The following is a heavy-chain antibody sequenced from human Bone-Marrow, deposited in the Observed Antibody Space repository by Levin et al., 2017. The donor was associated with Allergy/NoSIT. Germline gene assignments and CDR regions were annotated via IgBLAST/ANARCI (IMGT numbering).Heavy chain of an antibody. Sequence: GGSLRLSCAASGFTFSGSAMHWVRQASGKGLEWVGRIRSKANSYATAYAASVKGRFTIPRDDSKNTAYLQMNSLKTEDTAVYYCTRRPSRLVGRNCISTSCYRFDPWGQGTLVTVSS. CDR1: GFTFSGSA. CDR3: TRRPSRLVGRNCISTSCYRFDP. D-gene: IGHD2-2*01. V-gene: IGHV3-73*01. J-gene: IGHJ5*02. CDR2: IRSKANSYAT.